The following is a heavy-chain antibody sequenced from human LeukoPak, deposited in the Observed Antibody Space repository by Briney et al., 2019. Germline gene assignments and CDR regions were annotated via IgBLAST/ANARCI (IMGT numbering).Heavy chain of an antibody. CDR2: IIPIFGTA. CDR1: GGTFISYA. J-gene: IGHJ4*02. V-gene: IGHV1-69*06. D-gene: IGHD4-17*01. CDR3: ARSLSRGVTTPVGY. Sequence: GASVKVSCKASGGTFISYAISWVRQAPGQGLEWMGGIIPIFGTANYAQKFQGRVTITADKSTTTAYMELSSLRSEDTAVYYCARSLSRGVTTPVGYWGQGTLVTVSS.